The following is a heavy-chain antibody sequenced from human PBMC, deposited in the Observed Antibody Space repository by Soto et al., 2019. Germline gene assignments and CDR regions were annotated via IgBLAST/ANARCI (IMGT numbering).Heavy chain of an antibody. J-gene: IGHJ3*02. D-gene: IGHD3-22*01. CDR2: IGTSGDNT. CDR3: ARRAYYFDDTGSHAFDI. CDR1: GYNFNKYA. Sequence: EVQLLESGGGLRQPGGSLRLSCVASGYNFNKYAVSWVCQAPGKGLEWVSAIGTSGDNTYYTDSVKGRFTISRDNSKNMLYLQMDSLTAEDTAVYYCARRAYYFDDTGSHAFDIWGQGTRVTVSS. V-gene: IGHV3-23*01.